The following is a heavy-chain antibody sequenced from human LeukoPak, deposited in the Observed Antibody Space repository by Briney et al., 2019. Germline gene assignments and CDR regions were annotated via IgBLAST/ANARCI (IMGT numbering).Heavy chain of an antibody. CDR1: GGSISSHY. J-gene: IGHJ4*02. CDR2: IYYSGST. CDR3: AKYEEGYFDY. V-gene: IGHV4-59*11. D-gene: IGHD3-3*01. Sequence: SETLSPTCTVSGGSISSHYWSWIRQPPGKGLEWIGYIYYSGSTNYNPSLKSRVTISVDTSKNQFSLKLSSVTAADTAVYYCAKYEEGYFDYWGQGTLVTVSS.